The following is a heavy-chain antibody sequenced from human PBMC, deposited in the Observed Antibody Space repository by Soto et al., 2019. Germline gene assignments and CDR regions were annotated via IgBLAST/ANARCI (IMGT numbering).Heavy chain of an antibody. CDR3: ARGNHY. J-gene: IGHJ4*02. D-gene: IGHD3-10*01. V-gene: IGHV1-3*04. CDR1: GYTFTRYT. Sequence: QAHLVQSGAEVKKPGASVKVSCRASGYTFTRYTMHWVRQAPGQRLEWMGWINTGNANTKYTQKFQGRVTITRDASASTAYMELTSLRSEDTAVYYCARGNHYWGQGTLVTVSS. CDR2: INTGNANT.